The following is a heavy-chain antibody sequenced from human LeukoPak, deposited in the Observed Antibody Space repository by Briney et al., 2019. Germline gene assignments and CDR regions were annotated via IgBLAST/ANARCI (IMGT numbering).Heavy chain of an antibody. CDR1: GYTFTGYY. Sequence: ASVKVSCKASGYTFTGYYLNWVRQAPGQGLEWMGWINPNTGATNYAQKFQGRITMTRDTSISTVYMELSRLRPDDTAVYYCARDQTGDGFDCWGQGTLVTVSS. J-gene: IGHJ4*02. D-gene: IGHD7-27*01. V-gene: IGHV1-2*02. CDR2: INPNTGAT. CDR3: ARDQTGDGFDC.